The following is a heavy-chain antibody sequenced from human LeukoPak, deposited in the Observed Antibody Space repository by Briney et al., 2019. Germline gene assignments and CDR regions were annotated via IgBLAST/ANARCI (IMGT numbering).Heavy chain of an antibody. J-gene: IGHJ4*02. CDR2: INPNSGGT. V-gene: IGHV1-2*02. D-gene: IGHD1-26*01. Sequence: ASVKVSCKASGYTFTGYYMHWVRQAPGQGLEWMGCINPNSGGTNYAQKFQGRVTMTRDTSISTAYMELSRLRSDDTAVYYCARGRWELLLAFGGVFGYWGQGTLVTVSS. CDR1: GYTFTGYY. CDR3: ARGRWELLLAFGGVFGY.